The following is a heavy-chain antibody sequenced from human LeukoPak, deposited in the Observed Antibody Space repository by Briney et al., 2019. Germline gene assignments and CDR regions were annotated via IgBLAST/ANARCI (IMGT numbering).Heavy chain of an antibody. CDR1: GFTFSSYS. J-gene: IGHJ4*02. V-gene: IGHV3-21*01. D-gene: IGHD2-2*01. CDR2: ISSSSSYI. CDR3: ARGGYCSSTSCYLDY. Sequence: GGSLRLSCAASGFTFSSYSMNWVRQAPGKGLEWVSSISSSSSYIYYADSVKGRFTISRDNAKNSLYLQMNSLRAEDTAVYYWARGGYCSSTSCYLDYWGQGTLVTVSS.